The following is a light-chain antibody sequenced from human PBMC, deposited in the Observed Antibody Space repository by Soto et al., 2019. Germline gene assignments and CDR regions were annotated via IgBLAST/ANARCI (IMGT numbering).Light chain of an antibody. V-gene: IGKV1-12*01. Sequence: DIQMTQSPSSVSASVGDRVNITCRASQVISTWLTWHQQKPGKAPKILIYGASNLQSGVPSRFSGSGSGTDFTLTISSLQPEDFATYYCQQSYSTSYTFGQGTRLEIK. CDR1: QVISTW. CDR3: QQSYSTSYT. CDR2: GAS. J-gene: IGKJ5*01.